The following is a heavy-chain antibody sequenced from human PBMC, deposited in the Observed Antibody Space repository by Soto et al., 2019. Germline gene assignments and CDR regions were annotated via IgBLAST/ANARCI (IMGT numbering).Heavy chain of an antibody. J-gene: IGHJ4*02. CDR1: GFTFSTYA. V-gene: IGHV3-23*01. CDR3: ARGGVSTRTFDY. D-gene: IGHD3-3*01. Sequence: GGSLRRSCEGSGFTFSTYAMSWVRQAPGKGPEWVSANSGSGDKTYYADSVKGRFTISRDNSRNTLYLQWSSLRASDTAMYYCARGGVSTRTFDYWGQGTPVTVSS. CDR2: NSGSGDKT.